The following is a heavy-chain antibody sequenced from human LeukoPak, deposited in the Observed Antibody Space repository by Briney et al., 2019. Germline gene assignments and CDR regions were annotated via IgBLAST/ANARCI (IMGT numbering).Heavy chain of an antibody. V-gene: IGHV4-59*01. Sequence: SETLSLTCTVSGGSISSYYWSWIRQPPGKGLEWIGYIYYSGSTNYNPSLKSRITISVDTSKNQFSLKLSSLTAADTAVYYCARGTYGSSWQLEHFDYWGQGTLVTVSS. D-gene: IGHD6-13*01. CDR2: IYYSGST. CDR1: GGSISSYY. J-gene: IGHJ4*02. CDR3: ARGTYGSSWQLEHFDY.